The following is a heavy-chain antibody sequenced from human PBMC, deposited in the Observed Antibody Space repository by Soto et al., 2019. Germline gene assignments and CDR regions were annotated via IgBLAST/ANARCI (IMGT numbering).Heavy chain of an antibody. J-gene: IGHJ4*02. V-gene: IGHV3-30-3*01. D-gene: IGHD6-13*01. CDR1: GFTFSSYS. CDR3: ARAPVGSSSWYAVDY. Sequence: GGSLRLSCAASGFTFSSYSMHWVRQAPGKGLEWVAVISYDGSNKYYADSVKGRFTISRDNSKNTLYLQMNSLRAEDTAVYYCARAPVGSSSWYAVDYWGQGTLVTVSS. CDR2: ISYDGSNK.